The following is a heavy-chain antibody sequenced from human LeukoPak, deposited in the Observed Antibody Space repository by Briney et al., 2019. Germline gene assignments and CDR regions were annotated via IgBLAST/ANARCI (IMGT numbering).Heavy chain of an antibody. CDR1: GGTFNSYA. J-gene: IGHJ6*03. D-gene: IGHD3-10*01. V-gene: IGHV1-69*05. Sequence: SVKVSCKASGGTFNSYAISWVRQAPGQGLEWMGRIIPIFCTANYAQKFQGRVTSTTDESTSTAYMELSSLRSEDTAVYYCARDGGYGSGSIYYYYYMDVWGKGTTVTVSS. CDR3: ARDGGYGSGSIYYYYYMDV. CDR2: IIPIFCTA.